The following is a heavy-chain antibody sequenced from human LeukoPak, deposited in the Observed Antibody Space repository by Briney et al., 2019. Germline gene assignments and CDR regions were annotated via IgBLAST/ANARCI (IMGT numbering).Heavy chain of an antibody. J-gene: IGHJ2*01. CDR2: ISGSGGNT. Sequence: GGSLRVSCAPSRFTFSNYYMNWVRQAPGKGLEWVSVISGSGGNTYYADSVKGRFTISRDNSKNTVFLQMNSLRAEDTAVYYCAKGDGDPAHWYTDVWGRGTLVTVSS. V-gene: IGHV3-23*01. CDR3: AKGDGDPAHWYTDV. CDR1: RFTFSNYY. D-gene: IGHD4-17*01.